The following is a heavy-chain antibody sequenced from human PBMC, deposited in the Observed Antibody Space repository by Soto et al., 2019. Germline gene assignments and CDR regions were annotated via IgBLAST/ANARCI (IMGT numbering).Heavy chain of an antibody. J-gene: IGHJ4*02. CDR2: IWYDGSNK. CDR3: ARDSRRKVPLGVHYYDNSGCFDY. V-gene: IGHV3-33*01. D-gene: IGHD3-22*01. CDR1: GFTFSSYG. Sequence: QVQLVESGGGVVQPGRSLRLSCAASGFTFSSYGMHWVRQAPGKGLEWVAVIWYDGSNKYYADSVKGRFTISRDNSKNTLYLQMNSLRAEDTAVYYCARDSRRKVPLGVHYYDNSGCFDYWGQGTLVTVSS.